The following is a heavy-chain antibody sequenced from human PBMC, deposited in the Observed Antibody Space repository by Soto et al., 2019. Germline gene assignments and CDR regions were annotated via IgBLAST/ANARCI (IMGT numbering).Heavy chain of an antibody. CDR2: IIPIFGTA. D-gene: IGHD3-22*01. CDR1: GGTFSRHA. CDR3: ARGWGYDSNDYYYAY. J-gene: IGHJ4*02. Sequence: QVQLVQSGAEVRKPGSSVKVSCKASGGTFSRHAISWVRQAPGQGLEWMGGIIPIFGTANHAQKFQGRVTIIADESKSQVYMELSSLRSEDTAMYYCARGWGYDSNDYYYAYWGQGTLVIVSS. V-gene: IGHV1-69*01.